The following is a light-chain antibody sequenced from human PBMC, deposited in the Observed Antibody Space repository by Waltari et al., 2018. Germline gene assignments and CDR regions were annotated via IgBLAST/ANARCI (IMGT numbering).Light chain of an antibody. V-gene: IGKV1-39*01. CDR3: QQSYSSPLT. CDR1: QSISTY. CDR2: DES. J-gene: IGKJ1*01. Sequence: DIQMTQSTSSLSASVGDRVTITCRASQSISTYLYWDQENPGTAPKFLIYDESTLQIGVPSRFIGNVSGTDFTLTINNLQPEDFATYFCQQSYSSPLTFGQGTNVQFK.